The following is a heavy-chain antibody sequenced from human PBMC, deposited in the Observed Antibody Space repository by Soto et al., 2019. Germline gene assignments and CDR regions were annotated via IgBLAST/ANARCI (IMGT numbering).Heavy chain of an antibody. CDR3: ARVTIVEYWFDP. V-gene: IGHV4-38-2*01. J-gene: IGHJ5*02. Sequence: SETLSLTFAVSSYSISCCFYWAWLRQPPEKGLECIGNIYHSGSAHYNPSLKSRVTMSVDTSKNNFSLRLPSVNAADTAVYYCARVTIVEYWFDPGGQGILVTVSS. CDR1: SYSISCCFY. CDR2: IYHSGSA. D-gene: IGHD3-3*01.